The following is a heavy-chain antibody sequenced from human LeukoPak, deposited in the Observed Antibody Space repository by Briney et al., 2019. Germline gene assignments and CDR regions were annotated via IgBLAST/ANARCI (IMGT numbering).Heavy chain of an antibody. D-gene: IGHD3-16*01. CDR3: AREGPYYFDY. J-gene: IGHJ4*02. CDR2: INSDGSST. CDR1: GFTFSSYS. V-gene: IGHV3-74*01. Sequence: GGSLRLSCAASGFTFSSYSMNWVRQAPGKGLAWVSRINSDGSSTTYADSVKGRFTISRDNAKNTLYLQMTSLRAEDTAVYYCAREGPYYFDYWGQGTLVTVSS.